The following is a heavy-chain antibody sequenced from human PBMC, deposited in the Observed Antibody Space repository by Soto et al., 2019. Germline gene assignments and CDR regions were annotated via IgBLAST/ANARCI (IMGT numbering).Heavy chain of an antibody. Sequence: PGGSLRLSGAASGFTFSSYAMSWVGQAPGKGLEWVSAISGSGGSTYYADSVKGRFTISRDNSKNTLYMQMNSLRAEDTAVYYCAKDLGYCSSTSCYYDAFDIWGHGTMVTVSS. J-gene: IGHJ3*02. CDR3: AKDLGYCSSTSCYYDAFDI. V-gene: IGHV3-23*01. D-gene: IGHD2-2*01. CDR2: ISGSGGST. CDR1: GFTFSSYA.